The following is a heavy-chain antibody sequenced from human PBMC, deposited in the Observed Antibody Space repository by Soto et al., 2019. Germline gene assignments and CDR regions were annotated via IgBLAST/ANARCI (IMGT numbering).Heavy chain of an antibody. J-gene: IGHJ3*02. CDR1: GFTFTSSA. CDR2: IVVGSGNT. Sequence: QMQLVQSGPEVKKPGTSVKVSCKASGFTFTSSAMQWVRQARGQRLEWIGWIVVGSGNTNYAQKFQERVTITRDMSISTAYMELSSLRSEDTAVYYCAASPYYDILTGYYPDAFDIWGQGTMVTVSS. D-gene: IGHD3-9*01. V-gene: IGHV1-58*02. CDR3: AASPYYDILTGYYPDAFDI.